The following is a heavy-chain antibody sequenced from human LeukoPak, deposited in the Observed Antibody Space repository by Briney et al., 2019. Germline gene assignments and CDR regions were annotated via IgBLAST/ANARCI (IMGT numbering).Heavy chain of an antibody. J-gene: IGHJ6*02. CDR3: ARGHTNYVDYLYYYFGMDV. CDR1: GFTFSSYE. Sequence: PGGSLRLSCAASGFTFSSYEMNWVRQAPGKGLEWVSYISSSGSTIYYADSVKGRFTISRDNAKNSLYLQMNSLRAEDTAVYYCARGHTNYVDYLYYYFGMDVWGQGTTVTVCS. V-gene: IGHV3-48*03. CDR2: ISSSGSTI. D-gene: IGHD4-17*01.